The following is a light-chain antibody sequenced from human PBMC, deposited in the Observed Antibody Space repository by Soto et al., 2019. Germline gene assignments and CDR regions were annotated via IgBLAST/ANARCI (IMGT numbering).Light chain of an antibody. J-gene: IGKJ5*01. Sequence: DIQLTPSPSFLSASAGDTVTITCRASQGITTYLAWYQQKPGKAPNLLIYDAFTLQSGVPSRFSGSGSGTEFTLTISSLQPEDSATYYCQQLYSYPVTFGQGTRLEIK. CDR3: QQLYSYPVT. CDR1: QGITTY. V-gene: IGKV1-9*01. CDR2: DAF.